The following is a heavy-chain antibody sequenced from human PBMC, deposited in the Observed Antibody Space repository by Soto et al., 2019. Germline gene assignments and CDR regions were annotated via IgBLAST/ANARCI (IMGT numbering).Heavy chain of an antibody. CDR1: GGSIVTGSYY. Sequence: SETLSLTCTVSGGSIVTGSYYWGWIRQPPGKGLEWLGHIYYSGNTYYPPSLKSRVTISVDTSKNQFSLRLSSVAAADTAVYYCARLPQEYNYYGMDVWGQGTTVTVSS. CDR3: ARLPQEYNYYGMDV. J-gene: IGHJ6*02. V-gene: IGHV4-39*01. CDR2: IYYSGNT. D-gene: IGHD1-1*01.